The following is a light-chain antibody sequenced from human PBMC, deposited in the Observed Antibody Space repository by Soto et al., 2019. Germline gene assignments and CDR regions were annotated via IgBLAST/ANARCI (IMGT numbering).Light chain of an antibody. CDR1: QSISSW. Sequence: DIQMTQSPSTLSASVGDRLTMTFRASQSISSWVAWYQQKPGKPPKLLIYDASSLESGVPSRFSGSGSGTDFTLTISCLQSEDFATYYCQQYYSYLITFGQGTRLEI. V-gene: IGKV1-5*01. CDR2: DAS. J-gene: IGKJ5*01. CDR3: QQYYSYLIT.